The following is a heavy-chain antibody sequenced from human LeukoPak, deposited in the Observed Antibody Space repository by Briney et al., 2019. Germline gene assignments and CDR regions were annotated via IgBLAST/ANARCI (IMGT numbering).Heavy chain of an antibody. CDR1: GFKFDDYA. D-gene: IGHD6-19*01. J-gene: IGHJ4*02. V-gene: IGHV3-43*02. CDR2: ISGDGVST. CDR3: AKGGGSGWAPLDY. Sequence: GGSLRLSCSPSGFKFDDYAMHWVRQTPGKGLEWVSFISGDGVSTYSVDSLKGRFTISRDNCKRSLDLQMNSLRTEDTAVYYCAKGGGSGWAPLDYWGQGTLVTVSS.